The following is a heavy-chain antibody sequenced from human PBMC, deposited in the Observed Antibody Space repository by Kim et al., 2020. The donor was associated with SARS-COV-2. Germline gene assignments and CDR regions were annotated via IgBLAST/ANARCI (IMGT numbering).Heavy chain of an antibody. Sequence: GGSLRLSCAASGFTFRSYAMSWVRQAPGKGLEWVSGISNSGISTYYADSVKGRFTISRDNSKNTLYLQMSSLRAEDAAVYYCAKEQRASVVGASDYWGQGTLVTVSS. CDR2: ISNSGIST. V-gene: IGHV3-23*01. CDR3: AKEQRASVVGASDY. D-gene: IGHD1-26*01. J-gene: IGHJ4*02. CDR1: GFTFRSYA.